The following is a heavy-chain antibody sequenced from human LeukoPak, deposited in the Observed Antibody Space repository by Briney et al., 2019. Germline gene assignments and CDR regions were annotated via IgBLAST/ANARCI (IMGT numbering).Heavy chain of an antibody. D-gene: IGHD3-10*01. CDR3: ASHYGSGYYYMDV. CDR1: GFTFSSYS. J-gene: IGHJ6*03. CDR2: ISSSGSTI. Sequence: GGSLRLSCAASGFTFSSYSMNWVRQAPGKGLEWVSYISSSGSTIYYADSVKGRFTISRDNAKNSLYLQMNSLRAEDTAVYYCASHYGSGYYYMDVWGKGTTVTVSS. V-gene: IGHV3-48*04.